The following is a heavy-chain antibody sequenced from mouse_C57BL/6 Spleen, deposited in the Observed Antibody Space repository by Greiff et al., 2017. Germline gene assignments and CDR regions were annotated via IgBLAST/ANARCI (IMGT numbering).Heavy chain of an antibody. V-gene: IGHV5-17*01. CDR1: GFTFSDYG. CDR3: AREGDYPFYDAMDY. CDR2: ISSGSSTI. D-gene: IGHD2-4*01. J-gene: IGHJ4*01. Sequence: EVHLVESGGGLVKPGGSLKLSCAASGFTFSDYGMHWVRQAPEKGLEWVADISSGSSTIYYADTVKGRFIISRDNAKNTLFLQMTSLRSEDTAMYYCAREGDYPFYDAMDYWGQGTSVTVSS.